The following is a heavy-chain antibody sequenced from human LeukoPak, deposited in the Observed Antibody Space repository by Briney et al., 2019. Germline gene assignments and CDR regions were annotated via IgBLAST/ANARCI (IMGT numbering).Heavy chain of an antibody. V-gene: IGHV3-21*01. CDR2: ISSSSSYI. Sequence: PGGSLRLSCAASGFTFSSYSMNWVRQAPGKGLEWVSSISSSSSYIYYADSVKGRFTISRDNAKNSLYLQMNSLRAEDTAVYYCARDGAWYYYDSSGYYWFDPWGQGTLVTVSS. D-gene: IGHD3-22*01. CDR3: ARDGAWYYYDSSGYYWFDP. J-gene: IGHJ5*02. CDR1: GFTFSSYS.